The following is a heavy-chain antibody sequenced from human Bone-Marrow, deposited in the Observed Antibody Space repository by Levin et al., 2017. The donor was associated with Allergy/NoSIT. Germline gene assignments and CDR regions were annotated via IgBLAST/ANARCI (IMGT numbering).Heavy chain of an antibody. Sequence: SETLSLTCEVSNFPISGNDHYWGWIRQSPGKGLEWIGSVNNGGTTYYTPSLTGRLTVSIDAARNQFSLRLSSVTAADTAVYFCVREEEEEGFAYWGQGTLLIVSS. D-gene: IGHD3-10*01. J-gene: IGHJ1*01. CDR3: VREEEEEGFAY. CDR2: VNNGGTT. V-gene: IGHV4-39*07. CDR1: NFPISGNDHY.